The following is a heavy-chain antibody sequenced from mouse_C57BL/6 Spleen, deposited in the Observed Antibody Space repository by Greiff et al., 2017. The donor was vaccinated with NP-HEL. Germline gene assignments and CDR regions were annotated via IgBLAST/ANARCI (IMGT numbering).Heavy chain of an antibody. J-gene: IGHJ4*01. CDR2: ISSGSSTI. D-gene: IGHD2-1*01. CDR1: GFTFSDYG. Sequence: EVMLVESGGGLVKPGGSLKLSCAASGFTFSDYGMHWVRQAPEKGLEWVAYISSGSSTIYYADTVKGRFTISRDNAKNTLFLQMTSLRSEDTAMYYCARGNRYYAMDYWGQGTSVTVSS. CDR3: ARGNRYYAMDY. V-gene: IGHV5-17*01.